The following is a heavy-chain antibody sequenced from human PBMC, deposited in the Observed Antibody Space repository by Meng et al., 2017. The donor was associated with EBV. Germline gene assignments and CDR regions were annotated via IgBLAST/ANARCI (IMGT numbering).Heavy chain of an antibody. V-gene: IGHV4-39*01. CDR3: ARPFPSWQSPRLDPFGA. D-gene: IGHD6-19*01. Sequence: QLQLRESGPGQVKPSXXXXLTXXVXXDSISSLYYWGWIRQPPGRGLEWIGSVHYTGSTYYSPSLKSRVTVSVDTSKNQFSLRLTSVTAADTAVYYCARPFPSWQSPRLDPFGAWGQGTLVTVSS. CDR2: VHYTGST. J-gene: IGHJ5*02. CDR1: XDSISSLYY.